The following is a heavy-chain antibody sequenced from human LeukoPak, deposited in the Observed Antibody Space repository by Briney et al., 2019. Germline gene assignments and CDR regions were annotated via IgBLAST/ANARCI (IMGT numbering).Heavy chain of an antibody. V-gene: IGHV1-2*04. Sequence: GASVKGSCKASGYTFTGYYMHWVRQAPGQGLEWMGWINPNSGGTNYAQKFQGWVTMTRDTSISTAYMGLSRLRSDDTAVYYCARDRGYSSGWYDAFDIWGQGTMVTVSS. D-gene: IGHD6-19*01. J-gene: IGHJ3*02. CDR3: ARDRGYSSGWYDAFDI. CDR1: GYTFTGYY. CDR2: INPNSGGT.